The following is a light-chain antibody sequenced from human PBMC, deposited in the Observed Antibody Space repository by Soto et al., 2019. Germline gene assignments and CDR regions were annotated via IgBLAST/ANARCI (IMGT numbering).Light chain of an antibody. CDR2: AAS. J-gene: IGKJ3*01. CDR1: QSISSY. V-gene: IGKV1-39*01. Sequence: DIQMTQSPSSLSASVGGRFTITCRASQSISSYLNWYQQKPGKAPKLLIYAASSLQSGVPSRFSGSGSGTDFTLTISSLQPEDFATYYCQQSYSTLFTFGPGTKVDIK. CDR3: QQSYSTLFT.